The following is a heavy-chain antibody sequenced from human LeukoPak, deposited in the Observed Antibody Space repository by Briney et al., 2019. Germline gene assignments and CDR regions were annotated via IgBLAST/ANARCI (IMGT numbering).Heavy chain of an antibody. CDR3: ARASSVAHFDF. D-gene: IGHD4-23*01. CDR2: IYYSGST. J-gene: IGHJ4*02. CDR1: GGSISSYF. V-gene: IGHV4-59*01. Sequence: SETLSLTCTVSGGSISSYFWSWIRQPPEKGLEWIGYIYYSGSTNYNPSLKSRVTMSVDTSKNLFSLKLSSVTAADTAVYYCARASSVAHFDFWGQGALVTVSS.